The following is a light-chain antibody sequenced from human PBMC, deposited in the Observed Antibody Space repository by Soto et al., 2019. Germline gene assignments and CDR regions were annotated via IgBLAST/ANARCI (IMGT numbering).Light chain of an antibody. V-gene: IGLV2-14*01. CDR3: SSFTSSSTQV. CDR2: EVD. J-gene: IGLJ3*02. Sequence: QSALTQPAFVSGSLGQSITISCTGTSSDVGGYNYVSWYQQHPGKVPKLMIYEVDNRPSGVSNRFSGSKSANTASLTISGLQADDEADYYCSSFTSSSTQVFGGGTQLTVL. CDR1: SSDVGGYNY.